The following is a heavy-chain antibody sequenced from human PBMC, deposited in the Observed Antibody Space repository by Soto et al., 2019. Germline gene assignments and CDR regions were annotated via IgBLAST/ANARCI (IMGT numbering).Heavy chain of an antibody. J-gene: IGHJ6*02. V-gene: IGHV2-5*01. Sequence: GSGPTLVNPTQTLTLTCTFSGFSLSTSGVGVGWIRQPPGKALEWLALIYWNDDKRYSPSLKSRLTITKDTSKNQVVLTMTNMDPVDTATYYCAGERLYYYYYGMDVWGQGTTVTVSS. CDR1: GFSLSTSGVG. D-gene: IGHD3-16*01. CDR2: IYWNDDK. CDR3: AGERLYYYYYGMDV.